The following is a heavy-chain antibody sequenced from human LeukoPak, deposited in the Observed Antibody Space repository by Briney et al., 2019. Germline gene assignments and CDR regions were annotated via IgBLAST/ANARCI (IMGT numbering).Heavy chain of an antibody. Sequence: PGGCLRLSRAASGFTLDDYAMHWVRQAPGKGLEWVSGISWNSGSIGYADSVKGRFTISRDNAKNSLYLQMNSLRAEDTALYYCAKGVAGKVVEILDYWGQGTLVPVSS. CDR2: ISWNSGSI. J-gene: IGHJ4*02. CDR3: AKGVAGKVVEILDY. D-gene: IGHD6-19*01. V-gene: IGHV3-9*01. CDR1: GFTLDDYA.